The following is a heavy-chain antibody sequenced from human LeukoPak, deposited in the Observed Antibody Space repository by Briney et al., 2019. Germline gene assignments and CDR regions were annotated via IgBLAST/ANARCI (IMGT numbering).Heavy chain of an antibody. J-gene: IGHJ6*03. V-gene: IGHV4-59*01. Sequence: SETLSLTCTVSGGSISSYYWSWIRQPPGKGLEWIGYIYYSGSTNYNPSLKSRVTISVDTSKNQFSLKLSSVTAADTAVYYCARDDRGYYYMDVWGKGTTVTVSS. CDR1: GGSISSYY. CDR3: ARDDRGYYYMDV. CDR2: IYYSGST.